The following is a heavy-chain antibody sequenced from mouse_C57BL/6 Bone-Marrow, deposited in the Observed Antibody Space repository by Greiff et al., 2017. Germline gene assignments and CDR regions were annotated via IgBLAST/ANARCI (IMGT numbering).Heavy chain of an antibody. CDR1: GYTFTSYG. J-gene: IGHJ2*01. D-gene: IGHD2-4*01. V-gene: IGHV1-81*01. CDR3: ARRRVYYDYSYFDY. Sequence: VMLVESGAELARPGASVKLSCKASGYTFTSYGISWVKQRTGQGLEWIGEIYPRSGNTYYNEKFKGKATLTADKYSSTAYMELRSLTSEDSAVYFCARRRVYYDYSYFDYWGQGTTLTVSS. CDR2: IYPRSGNT.